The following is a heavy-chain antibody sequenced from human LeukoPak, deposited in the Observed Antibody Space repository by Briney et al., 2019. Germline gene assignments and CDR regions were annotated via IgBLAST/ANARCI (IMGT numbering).Heavy chain of an antibody. CDR2: INSNGGRT. Sequence: RPGGSLRLSCAASGFTFDDYGMSWVRQTPGKGLEWVSGINSNGGRTGYADSVKGRFTISRDNAKNSLYPQMNSLRAEDTALYHCARDLGCSSTSCFNWFDPWGQGTLVTVSS. CDR3: ARDLGCSSTSCFNWFDP. CDR1: GFTFDDYG. D-gene: IGHD2-2*01. V-gene: IGHV3-20*01. J-gene: IGHJ5*02.